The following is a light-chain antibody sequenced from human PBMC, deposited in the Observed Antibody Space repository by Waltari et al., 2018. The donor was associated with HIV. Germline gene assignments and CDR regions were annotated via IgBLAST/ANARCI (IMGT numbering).Light chain of an antibody. Sequence: QSALTQPASVSGSPGQSITISCTVTSRDVGSYNRVSWYQQSPGKAPKLIIYEVTKRPAGDSNRCSGSKSGNTASLTLSGLQADDEADYYCSSYAGARVFGGGTNLIVL. J-gene: IGLJ3*02. CDR3: SSYAGARV. CDR2: EVT. V-gene: IGLV2-23*02. CDR1: SRDVGSYNR.